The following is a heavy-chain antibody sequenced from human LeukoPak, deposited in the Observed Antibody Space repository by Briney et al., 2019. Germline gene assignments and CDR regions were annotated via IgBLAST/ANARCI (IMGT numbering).Heavy chain of an antibody. CDR2: ISGSGGST. CDR1: GFTFSNYA. Sequence: GGSLRLSCAASGFTFSNYAMSWVRQAPGKGLEWVSAISGSGGSTYYADSVKGRFTISRDNSKNTLYLQMNNLRPEDTALYYCARDVILPGNYFFDYWGQGTLVTVSS. V-gene: IGHV3-23*01. D-gene: IGHD3-9*01. CDR3: ARDVILPGNYFFDY. J-gene: IGHJ4*02.